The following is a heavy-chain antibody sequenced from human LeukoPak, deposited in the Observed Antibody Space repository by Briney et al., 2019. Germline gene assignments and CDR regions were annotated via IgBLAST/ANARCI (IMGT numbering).Heavy chain of an antibody. CDR1: GDSVSSNSAA. CDR3: ARDSGYYDFWSGYLYPFDY. J-gene: IGHJ4*02. CDR2: TYYRSKWYN. V-gene: IGHV6-1*01. D-gene: IGHD3-3*01. Sequence: SQTLSLTCAISGDSVSSNSAAWNWIRQSPSRGLEWLGRTYYRSKWYNDYAVSVKSRITINPDTSKNQFSLQLNSVTPEDTAVYYCARDSGYYDFWSGYLYPFDYWGQGTLVTASS.